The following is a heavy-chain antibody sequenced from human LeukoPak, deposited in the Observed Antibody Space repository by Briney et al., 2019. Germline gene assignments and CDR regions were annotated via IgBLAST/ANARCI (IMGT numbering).Heavy chain of an antibody. CDR3: ARGDGWEKPFDF. V-gene: IGHV5-51*01. Sequence: GESLKISCKGSRHSFASHWIAWLRQMPGKGPEWMGIIYPDDSDTRYSPSFEGQATISADKSITTAYLQWSSLKASDTAIYYCARGDGWEKPFDFWGQGTLVTVSS. J-gene: IGHJ4*02. CDR2: IYPDDSDT. CDR1: RHSFASHW. D-gene: IGHD1-26*01.